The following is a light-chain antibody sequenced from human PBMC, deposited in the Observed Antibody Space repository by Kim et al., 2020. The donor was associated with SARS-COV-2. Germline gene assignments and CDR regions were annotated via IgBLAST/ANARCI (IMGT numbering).Light chain of an antibody. CDR2: DVS. J-gene: IGLJ3*02. Sequence: GQSITLYCTGSSSDVGSYNVVSWYQQHPGKAPKLMISDVSKRPSGFSIHFSGSKFGNTASLTSSWLQAEDEADYYCASYTPRSTLVFGGGTQLTVL. CDR3: ASYTPRSTLV. V-gene: IGLV2-14*03. CDR1: SSDVGSYNV.